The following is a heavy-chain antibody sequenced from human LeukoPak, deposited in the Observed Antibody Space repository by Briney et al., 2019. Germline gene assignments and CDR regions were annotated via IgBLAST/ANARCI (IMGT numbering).Heavy chain of an antibody. J-gene: IGHJ4*02. CDR1: GFSFSSHW. V-gene: IGHV3-7*01. Sequence: PGGSLRLSCAASGFSFSSHWMSWVRQAPGKGLEWVGNIQPDGSEQYPVDSVKGRFTISRDNARNSMFLQMNSLRVEDTAVYYCARDRAEDYDSSGYYAYWGQGTLVTVSS. D-gene: IGHD3-22*01. CDR3: ARDRAEDYDSSGYYAY. CDR2: IQPDGSEQ.